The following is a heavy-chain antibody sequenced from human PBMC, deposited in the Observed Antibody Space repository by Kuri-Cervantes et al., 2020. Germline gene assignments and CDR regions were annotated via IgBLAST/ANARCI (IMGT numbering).Heavy chain of an antibody. CDR2: IIPIFGTA. V-gene: IGHV1-69*13. CDR1: GGTFSSYA. D-gene: IGHD3-10*01. Sequence: SVKVSCKASGGTFSSYAISWVRQAPGQGLEWMGGIIPIFGTANYAQKFQGRVTITADESTSTAYMELSSLRSEDTAVYYCANLYYGSGSPDDAFDIWGQGTMVTVSS. J-gene: IGHJ3*02. CDR3: ANLYYGSGSPDDAFDI.